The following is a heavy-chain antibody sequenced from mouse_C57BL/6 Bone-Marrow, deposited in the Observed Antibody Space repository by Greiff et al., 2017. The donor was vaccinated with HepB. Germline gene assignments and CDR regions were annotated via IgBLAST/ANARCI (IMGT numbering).Heavy chain of an antibody. J-gene: IGHJ2*01. V-gene: IGHV5-4*03. Sequence: EVKVVESGGGLVKPGGSLTLSCAASGFTFSSYAMSWVRQTPEKRLEWVATISDGGSYTYYPDNVQGRFTISRDNAKNNLYLHMSHLKSEDTAMYDCARCGSYDGYLYCFDYWGQGTTGTVSS. CDR3: ARCGSYDGYLYCFDY. CDR2: ISDGGSYT. D-gene: IGHD2-3*01. CDR1: GFTFSSYA.